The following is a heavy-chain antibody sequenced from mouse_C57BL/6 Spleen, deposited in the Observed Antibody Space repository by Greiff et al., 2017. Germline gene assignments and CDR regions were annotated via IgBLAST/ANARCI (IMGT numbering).Heavy chain of an antibody. CDR3: ARGGKGYAMDY. CDR1: GYTFTSYG. CDR2: IYPRSGNT. J-gene: IGHJ4*01. Sequence: QVQLQQSGAELARPGASVKLSCKASGYTFTSYGISWVKQRTGQGLEWIGEIYPRSGNTYYNEKFKGKATLTVDKSSSTAYMERRSRMSEDTAVYVCARGGKGYAMDYWGQGTSVTVSS. V-gene: IGHV1-81*01.